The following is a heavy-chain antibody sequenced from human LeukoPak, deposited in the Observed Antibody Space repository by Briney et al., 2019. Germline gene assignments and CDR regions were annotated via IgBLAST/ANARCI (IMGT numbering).Heavy chain of an antibody. CDR2: ISYDGSNK. CDR3: AREGIVATYAFDI. Sequence: SCKVSGYTLTELSMHWVRQAPGKGLEWVAVISYDGSNKYYADSVKGRFTISRDNSKNTLYLQMNSLRAEDTAVYYCAREGIVATYAFDIWGQGTMVTVSS. V-gene: IGHV3-30*04. CDR1: GYTLTELS. J-gene: IGHJ3*02. D-gene: IGHD5-12*01.